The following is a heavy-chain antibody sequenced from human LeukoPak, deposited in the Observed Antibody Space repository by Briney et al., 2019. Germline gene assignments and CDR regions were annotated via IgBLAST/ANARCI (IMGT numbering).Heavy chain of an antibody. Sequence: GGSLRLSCAASGFTFSSYAMHWVRQAPGKGLEWVAVISYDGSNKYYADSVKGRFTISRDNSKNTLYLQMNSLRAEDTAVYYCARNEYYFDYWGQGTLVTVSS. CDR2: ISYDGSNK. CDR1: GFTFSSYA. J-gene: IGHJ4*02. V-gene: IGHV3-30-3*01. CDR3: ARNEYYFDY.